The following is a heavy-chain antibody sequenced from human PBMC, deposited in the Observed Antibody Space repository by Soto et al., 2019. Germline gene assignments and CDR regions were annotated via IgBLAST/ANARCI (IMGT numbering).Heavy chain of an antibody. CDR2: IDPSDSYT. J-gene: IGHJ3*01. CDR1: GYSFTSYW. Sequence: PGESLKISCKGSGYSFTSYWISWVRQMPGKGLEWMGRIDPSDSYTNYSPSFQGHVTISADKSISTAYLQWSSRKASDTAMYYCERHFCVFCCGYPPGPVYVWGQGTMVTVSS. D-gene: IGHD3-3*01. V-gene: IGHV5-10-1*01. CDR3: ERHFCVFCCGYPPGPVYV.